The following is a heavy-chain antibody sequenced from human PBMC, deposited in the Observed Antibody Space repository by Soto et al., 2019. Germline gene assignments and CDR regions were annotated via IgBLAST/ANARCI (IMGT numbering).Heavy chain of an antibody. CDR3: ARGAAMVVFDF. J-gene: IGHJ4*02. V-gene: IGHV4-30-2*01. CDR2: IYHSGST. Sequence: SETLSLTCAVSGGSISSGGYSWSWIRQPPGKGLEWIGYIYHSGSTYYNPSLKSRVTISVGRSKNQFSLELSSVTAADTAVYYCARGAAMVVFDFWGQGTLVTVSS. D-gene: IGHD5-18*01. CDR1: GGSISSGGYS.